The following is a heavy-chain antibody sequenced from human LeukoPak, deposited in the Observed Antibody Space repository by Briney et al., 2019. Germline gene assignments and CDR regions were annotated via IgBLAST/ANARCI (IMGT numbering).Heavy chain of an antibody. D-gene: IGHD6-13*01. CDR3: AKGDSN. J-gene: IGHJ4*02. CDR2: IRNDIPKDGINK. Sequence: PGGSLRLSCTTSGFIFSNYGMHWVRQAPGKGLEWVALIRNDIPKDGINKYYADSVRGRFTISRDNSKNTVYLQMNSLRVADTATYYCAKGDSNWGQGTLVTVSS. CDR1: GFIFSNYG. V-gene: IGHV3-30*02.